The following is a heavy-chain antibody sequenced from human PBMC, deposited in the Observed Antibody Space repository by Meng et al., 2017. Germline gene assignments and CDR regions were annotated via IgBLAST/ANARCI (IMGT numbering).Heavy chain of an antibody. V-gene: IGHV4-34*01. CDR1: GGSFSGYY. J-gene: IGHJ2*01. Sequence: QGHLHQVGAGLVNPSETLSLTCAVYGGSFSGYYWSWIRQPPGKGLEWIGEINPSGSTNYNPSLKSRVTISVDTSKNQFSLKLNSVTAADTAVYYCAREIAVAAHYYWYFDLWGRGTLVTVSS. CDR2: INPSGST. D-gene: IGHD6-19*01. CDR3: AREIAVAAHYYWYFDL.